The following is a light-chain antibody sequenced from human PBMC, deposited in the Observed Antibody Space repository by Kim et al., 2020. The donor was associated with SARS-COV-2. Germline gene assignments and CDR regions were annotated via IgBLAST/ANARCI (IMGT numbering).Light chain of an antibody. CDR2: EDD. J-gene: IGLJ2*01. CDR3: QSYNRDNVL. V-gene: IGLV6-57*03. CDR1: SGSIEDNY. Sequence: GNTVTISSTRSSGSIEDNYVQWYQQRPGGVPTTVIYEDDQRPSGVSDRFSGSVDNSSNSASLTISGLRTEDEADYYCQSYNRDNVLFGGGTQLTVL.